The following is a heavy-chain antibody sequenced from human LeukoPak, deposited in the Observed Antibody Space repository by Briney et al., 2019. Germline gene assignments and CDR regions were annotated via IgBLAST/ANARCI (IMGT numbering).Heavy chain of an antibody. D-gene: IGHD3-16*01. CDR3: ARELNGYGYYFFDY. CDR2: ISCSGGST. Sequence: GGSLRLSCAASGFTFSSYAMSWVRQAPGKGLEWVSGISCSGGSTYYADSVKGRFTISRVNAKNSLYLQMNGLGAEDTAVYYCARELNGYGYYFFDYWGPGTLVTVSS. CDR1: GFTFSSYA. V-gene: IGHV3-23*01. J-gene: IGHJ4*02.